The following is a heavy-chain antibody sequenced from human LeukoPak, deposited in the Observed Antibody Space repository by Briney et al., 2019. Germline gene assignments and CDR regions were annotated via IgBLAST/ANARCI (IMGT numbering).Heavy chain of an antibody. Sequence: GGSLRLSCVASGCIVSTNYMSWVRQAPGKGLEWVAVIFRGDGTYHADSVKGRFTISRDTSKNTVYLHMNSLTAADTAVYYCVKEVPGTTIYDWGQGILVTVSS. CDR2: IFRGDGT. V-gene: IGHV3-66*01. CDR1: GCIVSTNY. CDR3: VKEVPGTTIYD. D-gene: IGHD4-11*01. J-gene: IGHJ4*02.